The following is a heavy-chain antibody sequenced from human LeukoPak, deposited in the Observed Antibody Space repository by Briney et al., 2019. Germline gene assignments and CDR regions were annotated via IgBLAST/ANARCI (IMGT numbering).Heavy chain of an antibody. J-gene: IGHJ4*02. CDR3: TRAKESRDY. CDR1: GFTFGDYA. V-gene: IGHV3-49*04. Sequence: PGRSLRLSCTASGFTFGDYAMSWVRQAPGKGLERVGFIRSKAYGGTTEYAASVKGRFTISRDDSKSIAYLQMNSLKTEDTAVYYCTRAKESRDYWGQGTLVTVSS. CDR2: IRSKAYGGTT.